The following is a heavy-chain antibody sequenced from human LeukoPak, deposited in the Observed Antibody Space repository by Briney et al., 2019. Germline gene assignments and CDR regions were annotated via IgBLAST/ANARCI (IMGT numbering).Heavy chain of an antibody. CDR3: ARGIGSSWYKYYFDY. D-gene: IGHD6-13*01. Sequence: ASVKVSCKASGYTFTSYAMHWVRQAPGQRLEWMGWINAGNGNTKYSQKFQGRVTITRDTSASTAYMELSSLRSEDTAVYYCARGIGSSWYKYYFDYWGQGTLVTVSS. CDR1: GYTFTSYA. J-gene: IGHJ4*02. CDR2: INAGNGNT. V-gene: IGHV1-3*01.